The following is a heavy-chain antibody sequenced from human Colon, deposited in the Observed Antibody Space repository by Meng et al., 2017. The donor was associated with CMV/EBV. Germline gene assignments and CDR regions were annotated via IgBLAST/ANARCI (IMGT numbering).Heavy chain of an antibody. Sequence: GGSLRLSCVASGFTFSNYAMKWVRQAPGKGLEWISYINSTSVPIHYADSVKGRFTISRDNAKNSLFLQMNSLRVEDTAVYYCARDVTSGTFDYWGQGTLVTVSS. J-gene: IGHJ4*02. CDR2: INSTSVPI. CDR1: GFTFSNYA. CDR3: ARDVTSGTFDY. D-gene: IGHD1-26*01. V-gene: IGHV3-48*04.